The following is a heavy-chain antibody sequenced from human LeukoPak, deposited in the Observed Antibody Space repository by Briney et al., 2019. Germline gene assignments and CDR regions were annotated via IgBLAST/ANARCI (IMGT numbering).Heavy chain of an antibody. CDR3: ASPGYSSN. D-gene: IGHD6-13*01. CDR2: IYYSGST. Sequence: SSETLSLTCTVSGGSISSYYWSWIRQPPGKGLEWIGYIYYSGSTYYDPSLKSRVTISVDTSKNQFSLKLSSVTAADTAVYYCASPGYSSNWGQGTLVTVSS. CDR1: GGSISSYY. V-gene: IGHV4-59*12. J-gene: IGHJ4*02.